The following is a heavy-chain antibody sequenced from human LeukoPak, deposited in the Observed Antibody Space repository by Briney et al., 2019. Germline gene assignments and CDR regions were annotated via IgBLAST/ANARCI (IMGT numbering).Heavy chain of an antibody. J-gene: IGHJ4*02. CDR2: LNPNSGGT. CDR3: ARGYYDSSGYSCPFDC. V-gene: IGHV1-2*02. Sequence: GASVKVSCKASGYTFTGYYMHWVRQAPGQGLEWMGWLNPNSGGTNYAQKFQGRVTMTRDTSISTAYMELSRLRSDDTAVYYCARGYYDSSGYSCPFDCWGQGTLVTVSS. D-gene: IGHD3-22*01. CDR1: GYTFTGYY.